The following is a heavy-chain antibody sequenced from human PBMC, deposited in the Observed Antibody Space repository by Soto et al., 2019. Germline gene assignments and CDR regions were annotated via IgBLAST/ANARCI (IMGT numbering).Heavy chain of an antibody. D-gene: IGHD4-17*01. CDR1: GFSLSTSGMR. CDR2: IDWDDDK. Sequence: SGPTLVNPTQTLTLTCTFSGFSLSTSGMRVSWIRQPPGKALEWLARIDWDDDKFCSTSLKTRLTISKDTSKNQVVLTMTNMDPVDTATYYCARTLHPYNPVTTSPFFDYGGQGTLVTASS. J-gene: IGHJ4*02. V-gene: IGHV2-70*04. CDR3: ARTLHPYNPVTTSPFFDY.